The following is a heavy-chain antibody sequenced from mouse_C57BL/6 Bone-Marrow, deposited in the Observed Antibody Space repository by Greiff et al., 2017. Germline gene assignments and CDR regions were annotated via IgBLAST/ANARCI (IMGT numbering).Heavy chain of an antibody. J-gene: IGHJ3*01. CDR3: ARWPWYFPAY. V-gene: IGHV1-82*01. CDR2: IYPGDGDT. CDR1: GYAFSSSW. D-gene: IGHD2-1*01. Sequence: QVQLQQSGPELVKPGASVKISCKASGYAFSSSWMNWVKPRPGKGLEWIGRIYPGDGDTNYNGKFKGKATLTADKSSSTAYMQLSSLTSEDSAVYFCARWPWYFPAYWGQGTLVTVSA.